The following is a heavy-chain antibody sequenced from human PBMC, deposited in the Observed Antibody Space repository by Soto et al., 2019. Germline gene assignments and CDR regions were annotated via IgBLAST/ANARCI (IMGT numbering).Heavy chain of an antibody. Sequence: QVQLVQSGAEVKKPGSSVKVSCKASGGTFSSYAISWVRQAPGQGLEWMGGIIPIFGTANYAQKFQGRVTITADKSTSTAYMELSSLRSADTAVYYCARDGWGYFATAEGAYGAFDIWGQGTMVTVSS. CDR3: ARDGWGYFATAEGAYGAFDI. CDR1: GGTFSSYA. D-gene: IGHD3-22*01. V-gene: IGHV1-69*06. CDR2: IIPIFGTA. J-gene: IGHJ3*02.